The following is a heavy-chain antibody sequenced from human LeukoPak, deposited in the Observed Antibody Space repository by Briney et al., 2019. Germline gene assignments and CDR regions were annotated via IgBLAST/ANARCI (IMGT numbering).Heavy chain of an antibody. J-gene: IGHJ3*02. D-gene: IGHD6-19*01. CDR3: ARDGIAVAGTTDAFDI. CDR1: GYTFTGYY. CDR2: ISAYNGNT. Sequence: ASVKVSCKASGYTFTGYYMHWVRQAPGQGLEWMGWISAYNGNTNYAQKLQGRVTMTTDTSTSTAYMELRSLRSDGTAVYYCARDGIAVAGTTDAFDIWGQGTMVTVSS. V-gene: IGHV1-18*04.